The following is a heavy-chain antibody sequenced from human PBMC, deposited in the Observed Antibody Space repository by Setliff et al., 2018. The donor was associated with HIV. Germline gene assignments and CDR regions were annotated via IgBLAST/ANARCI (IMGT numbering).Heavy chain of an antibody. CDR1: GGSISSGRNY. Sequence: PSETLSLTCTVSGGSISSGRNYWSWIRQTAGKGLEWIGRIYTSGSTNYNPSLKSRVTISVDTSKNQVSLKLSSVTAADTAVYYCARQPPLSVLQVWFDDYWGQGTLVTVSS. V-gene: IGHV4-61*02. D-gene: IGHD3-10*01. J-gene: IGHJ4*02. CDR2: IYTSGST. CDR3: ARQPPLSVLQVWFDDY.